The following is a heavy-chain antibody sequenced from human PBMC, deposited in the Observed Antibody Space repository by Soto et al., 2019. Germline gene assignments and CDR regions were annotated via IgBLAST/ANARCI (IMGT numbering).Heavy chain of an antibody. D-gene: IGHD6-6*01. CDR3: AADGGDSSSSRLLYYYYYGMDV. V-gene: IGHV1-58*01. CDR2: IVVGSGNT. J-gene: IGHJ6*02. Sequence: ASVKVSCKASGFTFTSSAVQWVRQARGQRLEWIGWIVVGSGNTNYAQKCQERVTITRDMSTSTAYMELSSLRSEDTAVYYCAADGGDSSSSRLLYYYYYGMDVWGQGXTVTVPS. CDR1: GFTFTSSA.